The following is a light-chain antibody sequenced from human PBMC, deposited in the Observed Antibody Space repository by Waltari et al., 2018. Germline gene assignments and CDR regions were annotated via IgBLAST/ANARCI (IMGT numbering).Light chain of an antibody. CDR3: QVWDSYSAHVV. J-gene: IGLJ3*02. CDR2: NDS. Sequence: SYVLIQPPSVSVAPGKTATITCGGDNIGRKSVHWYQQRPGQAPVLVINNDSDRPSGNAERLAGSNSGNTATLTISRVEAGDEADYYCQVWDSYSAHVVFGGGTKLTVL. CDR1: NIGRKS. V-gene: IGLV3-21*04.